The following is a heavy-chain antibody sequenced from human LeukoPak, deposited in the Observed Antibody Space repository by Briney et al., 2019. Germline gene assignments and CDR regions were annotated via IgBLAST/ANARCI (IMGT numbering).Heavy chain of an antibody. D-gene: IGHD3-16*02. CDR3: ARAPIRYVWGSYRPHWYFDL. Sequence: PSETLSLTCTVSGYSISSGYYWGWIRQPPGKGLEWIGTIYHSGSTYYNPSLKSRVTISVDTSKNQFSLRLSSVTAADTAVYYCARAPIRYVWGSYRPHWYFDLWGRGTLVTVSS. CDR2: IYHSGST. V-gene: IGHV4-38-2*02. CDR1: GYSISSGYY. J-gene: IGHJ2*01.